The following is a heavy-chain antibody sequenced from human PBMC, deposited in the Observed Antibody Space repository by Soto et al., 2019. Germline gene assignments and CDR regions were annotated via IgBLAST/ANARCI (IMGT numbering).Heavy chain of an antibody. V-gene: IGHV3-9*01. CDR1: GFTFDDYA. J-gene: IGHJ4*02. D-gene: IGHD1-26*01. Sequence: EVQLVESGGGLVQPGRSLRLSCAASGFTFDDYAMHWVRQAPGKGLEWVSGISWNSGSIGYADSVKGRFTISRDNAKNSLDLQMNSLRAEDTALYYCAKEWGGRMATINYFYYWGQGTLVTVSS. CDR3: AKEWGGRMATINYFYY. CDR2: ISWNSGSI.